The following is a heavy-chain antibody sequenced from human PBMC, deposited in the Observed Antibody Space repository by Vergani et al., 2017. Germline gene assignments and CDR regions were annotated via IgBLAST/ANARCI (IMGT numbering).Heavy chain of an antibody. Sequence: EVQLEESGGGLVLPGRSLRLSCVASGFTSAGYAMHWVRQAPGKGLEWVSGISWNSNSIGYADSVKGRFTISRDNAKNSLYLQMNSLRAEDTALYYCAKDLGTSSGGGWFDPGGQGTLFTVSS. CDR1: GFTSAGYA. CDR3: AKDLGTSSGGGWFDP. CDR2: ISWNSNSI. V-gene: IGHV3-9*02. D-gene: IGHD6-6*01. J-gene: IGHJ5*02.